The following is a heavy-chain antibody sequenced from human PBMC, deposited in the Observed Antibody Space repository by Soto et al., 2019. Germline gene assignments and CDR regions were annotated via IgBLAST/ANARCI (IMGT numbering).Heavy chain of an antibody. CDR2: IYYSGST. D-gene: IGHD1-20*01. CDR3: ARRITRPERFDY. V-gene: IGHV4-31*03. Sequence: SETLSLTCTVSGGSISSGGYYWSWIRQHPGKGLEWIGYIYYSGSTYYNPSLQSRVTISVDTSKNHFSLKLTSATAADTAVYYCARRITRPERFDYWGQGALVTVSS. J-gene: IGHJ4*02. CDR1: GGSISSGGYY.